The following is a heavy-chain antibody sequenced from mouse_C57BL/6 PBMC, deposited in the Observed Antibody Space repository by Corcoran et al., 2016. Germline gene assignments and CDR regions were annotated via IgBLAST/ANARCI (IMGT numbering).Heavy chain of an antibody. J-gene: IGHJ4*01. CDR3: ARWGNCMDY. D-gene: IGHD4-1*01. Sequence: EVQLQQSGPELVKPGASVKISCKASGYTFTDYYMNWVKQSHGKSLEWIGDINPNNGGTSYNQKFKGKATLTVDKSSSTAYMELRSLTSEDSAVYYCARWGNCMDYWGQGTSVTVSS. CDR1: GYTFTDYY. CDR2: INPNNGGT. V-gene: IGHV1-26*01.